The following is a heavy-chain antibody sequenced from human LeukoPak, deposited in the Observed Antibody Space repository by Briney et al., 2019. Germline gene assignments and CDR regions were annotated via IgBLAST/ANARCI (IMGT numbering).Heavy chain of an antibody. J-gene: IGHJ3*02. CDR1: GFTFSSYA. CDR3: AADLVGYCSGGSCGAFDI. V-gene: IGHV3-30*04. D-gene: IGHD2-15*01. Sequence: GGSLRLSCAASGFTFSSYAMHWVRQAPGKGLEWVAVISYDGSNKYYADSVKGRFTISRDNSKNTLYLQMNSLRAEDTAVYYCAADLVGYCSGGSCGAFDIWGQGTMVTVSS. CDR2: ISYDGSNK.